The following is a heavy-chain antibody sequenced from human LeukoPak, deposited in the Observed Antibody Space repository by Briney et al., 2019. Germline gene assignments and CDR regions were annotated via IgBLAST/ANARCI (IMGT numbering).Heavy chain of an antibody. V-gene: IGHV3-64*01. CDR2: ISSSGVRI. CDR1: GFTFSSSA. Sequence: GSLRLSCAASGFTFSSSAMHWVRQAPGKGLEYVSAISSSGVRISYANSVKGRFTISRDNSKNTLYLQMGSLRAEDMAVYYCARVPGYCSGGRCYYAFDIWGQGTMVTVSS. CDR3: ARVPGYCSGGRCYYAFDI. J-gene: IGHJ3*02. D-gene: IGHD2-15*01.